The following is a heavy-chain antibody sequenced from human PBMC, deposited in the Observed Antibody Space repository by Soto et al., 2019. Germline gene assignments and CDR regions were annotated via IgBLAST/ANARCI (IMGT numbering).Heavy chain of an antibody. D-gene: IGHD2-15*01. CDR1: GFTFSDYP. J-gene: IGHJ4*02. CDR3: ARETPSFDS. CDR2: IRTISSAI. Sequence: QLVESGGGLVQPGGSLRLSCAASGFTFSDYPMNWVRQAPGKGLGWVSSIRTISSAIYFADSVRGRFTISRDNARNLLYLQMTSLRDEDTAVYYCARETPSFDSWGQGTLVTVSS. V-gene: IGHV3-48*02.